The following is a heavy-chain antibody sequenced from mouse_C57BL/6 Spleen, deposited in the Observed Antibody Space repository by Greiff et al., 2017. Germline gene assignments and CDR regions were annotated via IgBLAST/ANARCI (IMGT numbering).Heavy chain of an antibody. D-gene: IGHD2-13*01. CDR1: GFTFSSYG. CDR3: AREGTRTLYYFDY. CDR2: ISSGGSYT. V-gene: IGHV5-6*01. Sequence: EVQLVESGGDLVKPGGSLKLSCAASGFTFSSYGMSWVRQTPDKRLEWVATISSGGSYTYSPDSVKGRFTIYRDNAKNTLYLQMSSLKSEDTARYYCAREGTRTLYYFDYWGQGTTLTVSS. J-gene: IGHJ2*01.